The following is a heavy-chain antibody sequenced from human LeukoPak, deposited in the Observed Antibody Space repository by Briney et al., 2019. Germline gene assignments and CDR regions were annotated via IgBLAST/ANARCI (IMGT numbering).Heavy chain of an antibody. CDR3: AKDRIAVAAATPDY. D-gene: IGHD6-19*01. J-gene: IGHJ4*02. V-gene: IGHV3-23*01. CDR2: ISGSGGST. CDR1: GFTFSSYA. Sequence: GGSLRLSCAASGFTFSSYAMSWVRQAPGKGLEWDSGISGSGGSTYYADSVKGRFTISRDNSKNTMYMQMNSLRAEDTAVYYCAKDRIAVAAATPDYWGQGALVTVSS.